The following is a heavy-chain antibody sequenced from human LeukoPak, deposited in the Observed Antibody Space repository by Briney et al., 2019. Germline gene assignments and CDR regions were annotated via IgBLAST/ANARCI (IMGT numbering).Heavy chain of an antibody. CDR1: GFTFNTYT. D-gene: IGHD3-22*01. Sequence: GGSLRPSCAASGFTFNTYTFHWVRQAPGKGLEWLALISSDVNNKYYADSVKGRFTISRDNSENTLYLQLNSLGPADTAMYFCARVGPYSSGYFDYWGQGTLVTVSS. V-gene: IGHV3-30*04. CDR3: ARVGPYSSGYFDY. J-gene: IGHJ4*02. CDR2: ISSDVNNK.